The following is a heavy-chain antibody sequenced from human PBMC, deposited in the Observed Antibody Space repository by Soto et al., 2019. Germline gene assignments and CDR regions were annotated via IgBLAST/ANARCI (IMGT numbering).Heavy chain of an antibody. CDR3: ARCIVVVPAAKGWFDP. J-gene: IGHJ5*02. V-gene: IGHV4-30-4*01. D-gene: IGHD2-2*01. CDR1: GGSISSGDYY. Sequence: PSETLSLTCTVSGGSISSGDYYWSWIRQPPGKGLEWIGYIYYSGSTYYNPSLKSRVTISVDTSKNQFSLKLSSVTAADTAAYYCARCIVVVPAAKGWFDPWGQGTLVTSPQ. CDR2: IYYSGST.